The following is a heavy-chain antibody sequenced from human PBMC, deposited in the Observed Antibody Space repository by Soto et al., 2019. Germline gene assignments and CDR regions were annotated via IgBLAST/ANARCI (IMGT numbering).Heavy chain of an antibody. CDR2: INPKSGGT. V-gene: IGHV1-2*04. Sequence: QVQLVQSGAEVKTPGASVKVSCKASGYSFTDYHIHWVRQAPGQGLEWLGRINPKSGGTSTAQKFQGWVAMTTDTSISTASMELTRLTADDTAIYYCARGDSTDCSNGVCSFFYNHDMDVCGQGTTVTVSS. J-gene: IGHJ6*02. CDR1: GYSFTDYH. D-gene: IGHD2-8*01. CDR3: ARGDSTDCSNGVCSFFYNHDMDV.